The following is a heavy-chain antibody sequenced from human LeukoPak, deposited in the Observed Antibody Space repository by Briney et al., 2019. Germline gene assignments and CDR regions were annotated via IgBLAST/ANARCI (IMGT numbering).Heavy chain of an antibody. D-gene: IGHD6-13*01. CDR3: AKDAVAAAPVNWFDP. CDR2: ISYDGSNK. CDR1: GFTFSSYG. V-gene: IGHV3-30*18. Sequence: GGSLRLSCAASGFTFSSYGMHWVRQAPGKGLEWVAVISYDGSNKYYADSVKGRFTISRDNSKNTLYLQMNSLRAEDTAVYYCAKDAVAAAPVNWFDPWGQGTLVTVSS. J-gene: IGHJ5*02.